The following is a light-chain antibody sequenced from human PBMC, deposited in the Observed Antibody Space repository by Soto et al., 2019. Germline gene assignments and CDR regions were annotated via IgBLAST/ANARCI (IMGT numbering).Light chain of an antibody. Sequence: QSVLTQPPSASGTPGQRVTISCSGSSSNIGSNYVYWYQQLPGTAPKLLIYRNNQRPSGVPDRFSGYMSGTSASLAISGLRSEYEADYYCAAWDYSLRGPVFVGGTMLTVL. V-gene: IGLV1-47*01. CDR3: AAWDYSLRGPV. J-gene: IGLJ2*01. CDR1: SSNIGSNY. CDR2: RNN.